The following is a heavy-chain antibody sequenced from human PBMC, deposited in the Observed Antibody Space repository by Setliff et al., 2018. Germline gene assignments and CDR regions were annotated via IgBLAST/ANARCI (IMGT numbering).Heavy chain of an antibody. J-gene: IGHJ6*03. V-gene: IGHV4-4*07. CDR3: AREQWLDPPGYYYMDV. CDR2: IYIGGSA. D-gene: IGHD6-19*01. Sequence: SETLSLTCSLSGYSIKSGHYWGWIRQPAGKGLEWIGHIYIGGSANYNPSLKSRVTMSIDTSKNQFSLKLNSVTAADMAVYYCAREQWLDPPGYYYMDVWAKGTTVTVSS. CDR1: GYSIKSGHY.